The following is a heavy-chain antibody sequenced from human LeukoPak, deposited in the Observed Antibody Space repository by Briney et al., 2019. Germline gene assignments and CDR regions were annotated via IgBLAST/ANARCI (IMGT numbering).Heavy chain of an antibody. J-gene: IGHJ4*02. CDR3: ARGGGGRSEQNLDY. D-gene: IGHD3-16*01. CDR2: ISGNGVST. V-gene: IGHV3-23*01. CDR1: GFTFSSYA. Sequence: PGGSLRLSCAASGFTFSSYAMSWVRQAPGKGLEWVSVISGNGVSTHYADSVKGRFTISRDNSKNTLYLQMGSLRAEDMAVYYCARGGGGRSEQNLDYWGQGTLVTVSS.